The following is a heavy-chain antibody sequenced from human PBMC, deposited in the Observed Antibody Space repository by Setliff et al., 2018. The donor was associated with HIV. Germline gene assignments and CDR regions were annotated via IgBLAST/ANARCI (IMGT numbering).Heavy chain of an antibody. D-gene: IGHD3-10*01. J-gene: IGHJ4*02. CDR3: AAKPMIRGIRQDYFDY. CDR1: GPSFSGYY. Sequence: SETLSLTCAVYGPSFSGYYWNWIRQFPGKSLEWIGEINHSGTTNYSPSFKSRLNISVDVSKNQFSLRLASLSAADTAAYFCAAKPMIRGIRQDYFDYWGQGTLVTVSS. CDR2: INHSGTT. V-gene: IGHV4-34*01.